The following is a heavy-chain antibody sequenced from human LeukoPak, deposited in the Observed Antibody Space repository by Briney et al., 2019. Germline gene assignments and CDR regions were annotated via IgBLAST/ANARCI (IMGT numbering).Heavy chain of an antibody. Sequence: GASVKVSCKPSGYTFTGYHIHWVRQAPGQGLEWMGWINTDSGNPTYAQGFTGRFVFSLDSSVSTAYLQISNLMPEDTAKYYCAREILRFDIWGQGTMVTVSS. CDR2: INTDSGNP. J-gene: IGHJ3*02. CDR3: AREILRFDI. V-gene: IGHV7-4-1*02. CDR1: GYTFTGYH.